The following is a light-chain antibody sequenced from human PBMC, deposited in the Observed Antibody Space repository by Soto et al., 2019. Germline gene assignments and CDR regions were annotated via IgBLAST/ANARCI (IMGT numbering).Light chain of an antibody. Sequence: EIVLTQSPATLSLSPGERATLSCSASQSVSSYLAWYQQKPGQAPRLLIYDASNRATGIPARFSGSGSGTDFTLTISSLEPEEFAVYYCQHRSNWPPTFGGGTKVEIK. CDR3: QHRSNWPPT. V-gene: IGKV3-11*01. CDR1: QSVSSY. J-gene: IGKJ4*01. CDR2: DAS.